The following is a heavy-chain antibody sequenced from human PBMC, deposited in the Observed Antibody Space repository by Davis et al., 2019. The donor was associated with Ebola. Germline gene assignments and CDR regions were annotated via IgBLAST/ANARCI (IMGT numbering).Heavy chain of an antibody. Sequence: ASVKVSCKASGYTFTSYAMHWVRQAPGQRLEWMGWINAGNGNTKYSQKFQGRVTITRDTSASTAYMELSSLRSEDTAVYYCARDSLITIFGVVINYFDYWGQGTLVTVSS. D-gene: IGHD3-3*01. CDR3: ARDSLITIFGVVINYFDY. CDR1: GYTFTSYA. CDR2: INAGNGNT. V-gene: IGHV1-3*01. J-gene: IGHJ4*02.